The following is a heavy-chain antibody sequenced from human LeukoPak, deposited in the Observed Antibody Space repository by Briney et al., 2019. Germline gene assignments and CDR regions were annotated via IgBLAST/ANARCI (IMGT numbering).Heavy chain of an antibody. CDR2: ISSNDVYI. V-gene: IGHV3-21*06. CDR3: LRGDRRDY. Sequence: MTGGSLRLSCAASGFTFTDYNLNWVRQAPGKGLEWVSSISSNDVYIYYADSVQGRFTVSRDNARNSLYLQMNSLRVEDTAVYYCLRGDRRDYWGQGTLVTVSS. J-gene: IGHJ4*02. CDR1: GFTFTDYN.